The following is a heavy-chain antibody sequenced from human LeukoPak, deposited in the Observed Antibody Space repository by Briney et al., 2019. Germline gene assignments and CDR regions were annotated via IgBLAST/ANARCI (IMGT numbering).Heavy chain of an antibody. V-gene: IGHV3-23*01. CDR1: GFTFSSYA. CDR3: TKDYYYDSSGYYLLGFDY. CDR2: ISGSGGST. J-gene: IGHJ4*02. D-gene: IGHD3-22*01. Sequence: GGSLRPSCAASGFTFSSYAMSWVRQAPGKGLEWVSGISGSGGSTYYADSVKGRFTISRDNSKNTVYLQMNSLRAEDTAVYYCTKDYYYDSSGYYLLGFDYWGQGTLVTVSS.